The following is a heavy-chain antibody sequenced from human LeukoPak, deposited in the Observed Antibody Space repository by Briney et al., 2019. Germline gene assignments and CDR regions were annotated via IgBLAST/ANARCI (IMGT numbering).Heavy chain of an antibody. Sequence: ASVKVSCKASGGTFSSYAISWVRQAPGQGLEWMGGIIPIFGTANYAQKFQGRVTITTDESTSTAYMELSSLRSEDTAVYYCARAMGYCSSTSCSRGGWFDPWGQGTLVSVSS. CDR3: ARAMGYCSSTSCSRGGWFDP. V-gene: IGHV1-69*05. J-gene: IGHJ5*02. CDR1: GGTFSSYA. CDR2: IIPIFGTA. D-gene: IGHD2-2*01.